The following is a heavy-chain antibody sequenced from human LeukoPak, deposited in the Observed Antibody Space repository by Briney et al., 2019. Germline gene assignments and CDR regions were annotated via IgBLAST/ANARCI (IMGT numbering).Heavy chain of an antibody. CDR1: GFTFSSYW. J-gene: IGHJ3*02. CDR2: INSDGSST. Sequence: GGSLRLSCAASGFTFSSYWMHWVRQAPGKGRVWVSRINSDGSSTSYADSVKGRFTISRDNAKNTLYLQMNSLRAEDTAVYYCARPRGYSGYDSAGAFDIWGQGTMVTVSS. D-gene: IGHD5-12*01. V-gene: IGHV3-74*01. CDR3: ARPRGYSGYDSAGAFDI.